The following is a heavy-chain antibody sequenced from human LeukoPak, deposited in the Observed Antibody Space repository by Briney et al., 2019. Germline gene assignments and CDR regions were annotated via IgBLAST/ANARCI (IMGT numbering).Heavy chain of an antibody. CDR2: ISYDGSNK. Sequence: GRSLRLSCAASGFTFSSYGIHWVRQAPGKGLEWVAVISYDGSNKYYADSVKGRFTISRDNSKNTLYLQMNSLRAEDTSVYYCAKEDQRLTPDAFDIWGQGTMVTVSS. CDR1: GFTFSSYG. CDR3: AKEDQRLTPDAFDI. D-gene: IGHD4-23*01. V-gene: IGHV3-30*18. J-gene: IGHJ3*02.